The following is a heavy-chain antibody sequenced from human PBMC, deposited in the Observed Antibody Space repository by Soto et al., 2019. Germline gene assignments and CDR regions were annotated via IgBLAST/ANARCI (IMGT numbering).Heavy chain of an antibody. CDR3: VYYCAKSNYGCDGYFQYGLAF. V-gene: IGHV1-2*02. J-gene: IGHJ6*02. Sequence: DSVKVSCKASGYRFTGYGLHWVRQAPGQGLQWMGWINPKSGATDYAQKFQGRVTMTREMSTNTAYLELSGLRSDDTADDTAVYYCAKSNYGCDGYFQYGLAFSAQGTKVIVSS. D-gene: IGHD2-21*02. CDR1: GYRFTGYG. CDR2: INPKSGAT.